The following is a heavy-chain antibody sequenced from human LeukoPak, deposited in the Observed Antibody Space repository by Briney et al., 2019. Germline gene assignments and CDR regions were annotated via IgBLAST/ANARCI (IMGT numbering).Heavy chain of an antibody. CDR2: IIPIFGTA. D-gene: IGHD2-2*01. CDR3: AREGSCSSTSCPNYYYYYMDV. CDR1: GGTFSSYA. Sequence: SVKVSRKASGGTFSSYAISWVRQAPGQGLEWRGGIIPIFGTANYAQQFQGRGTITTDESTCTAYMELSSLRSEDTAVYYCAREGSCSSTSCPNYYYYYMDVWGKGTTVTVSS. J-gene: IGHJ6*03. V-gene: IGHV1-69*05.